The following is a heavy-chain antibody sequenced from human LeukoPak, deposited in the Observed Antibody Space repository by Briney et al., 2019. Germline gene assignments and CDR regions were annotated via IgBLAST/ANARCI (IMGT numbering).Heavy chain of an antibody. D-gene: IGHD1-26*01. CDR2: INPNSGGT. J-gene: IGHJ4*02. CDR3: ARKPGRGSYWGFDY. Sequence: ASVKVSCKASGGTFSSYAISWVRQAPGQGLEWMGWINPNSGGTNYAQKFQGSVTMTRDTSISTAYMELSRLRSDDTAVYYCARKPGRGSYWGFDYWGQGTLVTVSS. V-gene: IGHV1-2*02. CDR1: GGTFSSYA.